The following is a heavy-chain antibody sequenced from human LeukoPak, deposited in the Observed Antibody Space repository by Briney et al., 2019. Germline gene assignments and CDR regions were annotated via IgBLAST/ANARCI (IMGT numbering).Heavy chain of an antibody. D-gene: IGHD3-9*01. CDR2: IYASGNT. V-gene: IGHV4-61*02. CDR1: GGSITTDNYY. J-gene: IGHJ3*02. CDR3: ARDFDSPMAFDI. Sequence: PSETLSLTCTVSGGSITTDNYYWSWIRQPAGKGLEWIGRIYASGNTNYNPSLKSRITISVDTSKSQFSLKLSSVTAADTAAYYCARDFDSPMAFDIWGQGTMVTVSS.